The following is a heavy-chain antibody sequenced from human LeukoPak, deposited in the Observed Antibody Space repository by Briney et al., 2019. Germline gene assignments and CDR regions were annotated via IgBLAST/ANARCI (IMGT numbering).Heavy chain of an antibody. CDR2: IIPIFGTA. V-gene: IGHV1-69*05. J-gene: IGHJ4*02. CDR3: ARGLNYYDSSGYLDY. D-gene: IGHD3-22*01. CDR1: GGTFSSYA. Sequence: ASVKDSCKASGGTFSSYAISWVRQAPGQGLEWMGRIIPIFGTANYAQKFQGRVTITTDESTSTAYMELSCLRSEDTAVYYCARGLNYYDSSGYLDYWGQGTLVTVSS.